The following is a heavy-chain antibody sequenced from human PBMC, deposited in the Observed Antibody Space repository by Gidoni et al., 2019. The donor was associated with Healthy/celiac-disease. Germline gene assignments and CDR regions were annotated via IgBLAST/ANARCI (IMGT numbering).Heavy chain of an antibody. CDR3: ARGPSGWLSSYYYYYYGMDV. D-gene: IGHD5-12*01. J-gene: IGHJ6*02. CDR2: MNPNSGNT. Sequence: QVQLVQAGAEVQKPGASVKVSCKASGYTFTSYDINWVRQATGQGLEWMGWMNPNSGNTGYAQKFQGRVTMTRNTSISTAYMELSRLRSEDTAVYYCARGPSGWLSSYYYYYYGMDVWGQGTTVTVSS. CDR1: GYTFTSYD. V-gene: IGHV1-8*01.